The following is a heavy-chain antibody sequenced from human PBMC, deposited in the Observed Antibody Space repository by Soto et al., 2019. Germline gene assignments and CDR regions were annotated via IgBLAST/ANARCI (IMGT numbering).Heavy chain of an antibody. J-gene: IGHJ6*02. D-gene: IGHD3-9*01. CDR1: GFTFSSYA. CDR3: AKGTYYDILTGYSFYGMDV. V-gene: IGHV3-23*01. Sequence: PGGSLRLSCAASGFTFSSYAMSWVRQAPGKGLDWVSAISGSGGSTYYADSVKGRFTISRDNSKNTLYLQMNSLRAEDTAVYYCAKGTYYDILTGYSFYGMDVWGQGTTVTVSS. CDR2: ISGSGGST.